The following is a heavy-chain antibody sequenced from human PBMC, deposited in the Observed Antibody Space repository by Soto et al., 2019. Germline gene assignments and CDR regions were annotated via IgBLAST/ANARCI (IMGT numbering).Heavy chain of an antibody. CDR3: ATTLQQLADFDY. Sequence: QVQLGQSGAEVKKPGSSVKVSCKASGGTFSSDSISWVRQAPGQGLEWVGRIIPLRGITKYAQKFQGRVAITADKPTITVYMALSSLRSDDTAVYYCATTLQQLADFDYWGQGTRVTVSS. J-gene: IGHJ4*02. V-gene: IGHV1-69*02. CDR2: IIPLRGIT. CDR1: GGTFSSDS. D-gene: IGHD6-13*01.